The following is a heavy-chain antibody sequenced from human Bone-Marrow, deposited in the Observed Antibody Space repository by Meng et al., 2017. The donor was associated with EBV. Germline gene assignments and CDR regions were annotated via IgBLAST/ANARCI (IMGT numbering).Heavy chain of an antibody. CDR1: GASISSGYW. CDR3: AASPGWWRLDY. V-gene: IGHV4-4*02. J-gene: IGHJ4*02. CDR2: VSHSGST. D-gene: IGHD6-19*01. Sequence: QLRESGPGLVKPSGTLSLTCAVSGASISSGYWWTWVRQPPGKGLEWIGEVSHSGSTNYNPSLKSRVTISLDKSENQFFLKVTSVTAADTAVYYCAASPGWWRLDYWGQGTLVTVSS.